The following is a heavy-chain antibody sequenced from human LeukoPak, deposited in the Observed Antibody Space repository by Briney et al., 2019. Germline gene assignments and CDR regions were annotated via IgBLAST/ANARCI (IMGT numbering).Heavy chain of an antibody. CDR1: GGSISSYY. Sequence: PSETLSLTCTVSGGSISSYYWSWIRQPAGKGLEWIGRIYTSGSTNYNPSLKSRVTMSVDTSKNQFSLKLSSVTAADTAVYYCARYYGSGSYYRRFDYWGQGTLVTVSS. D-gene: IGHD3-10*01. CDR3: ARYYGSGSYYRRFDY. J-gene: IGHJ4*02. V-gene: IGHV4-4*07. CDR2: IYTSGST.